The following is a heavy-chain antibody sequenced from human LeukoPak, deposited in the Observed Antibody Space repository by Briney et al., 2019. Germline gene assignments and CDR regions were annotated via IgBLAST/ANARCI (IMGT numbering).Heavy chain of an antibody. D-gene: IGHD4-17*01. CDR2: INTDGIST. V-gene: IGHV3-74*01. Sequence: GGSLRLSCAASGFIFSDNWMHWVRQAPGKGLVWVSHINTDGISTTYADSVKGRFTISRDDAKNTVYLQMNSLRAEDTAMYYCARGHGDYIDYWGQGTLVTVSA. CDR3: ARGHGDYIDY. J-gene: IGHJ4*02. CDR1: GFIFSDNW.